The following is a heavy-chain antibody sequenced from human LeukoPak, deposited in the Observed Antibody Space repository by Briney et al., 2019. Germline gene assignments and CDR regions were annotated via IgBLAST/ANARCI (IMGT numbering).Heavy chain of an antibody. V-gene: IGHV3-66*02. CDR1: GFTFDDYA. CDR3: ASGSYGGFDY. Sequence: GGSLRLSCAASGFTFDDYAMHWVRQAPGKGLEWVSVIYSGGSTYYADSVKGRFTISRGNSKNTLYLQMNSLRAEDTAVYYCASGSYGGFDYWGQGTLVTVSS. J-gene: IGHJ4*02. CDR2: IYSGGST. D-gene: IGHD1-26*01.